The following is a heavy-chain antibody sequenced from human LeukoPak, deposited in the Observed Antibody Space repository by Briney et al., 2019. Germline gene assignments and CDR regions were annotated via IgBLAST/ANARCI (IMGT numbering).Heavy chain of an antibody. Sequence: GGSLRLSCAASGFTFSSYAMSWVRQAPGKGLEWVSAISGSGGSTYYADSVKGRFTVSRDNSKNTLYLQMNSLRAEDTAVYYCAKDGRYNWKGGAFDIWGQGTMVTVSS. V-gene: IGHV3-23*01. CDR3: AKDGRYNWKGGAFDI. J-gene: IGHJ3*02. D-gene: IGHD1-20*01. CDR1: GFTFSSYA. CDR2: ISGSGGST.